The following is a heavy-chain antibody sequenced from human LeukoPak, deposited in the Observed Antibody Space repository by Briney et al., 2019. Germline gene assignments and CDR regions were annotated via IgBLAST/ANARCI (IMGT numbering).Heavy chain of an antibody. CDR1: GFTFSSYA. Sequence: GESLRLSCAASGFTFSSYAMSWVRQTPGKGLEWVAVISYDGTNKYYADSMKGRFTISRDNSKNTLYLQMNSLRAEDTAVYYCARALDEGARFDYWGQGTLVTVSS. V-gene: IGHV3-30-3*01. CDR2: ISYDGTNK. J-gene: IGHJ4*02. CDR3: ARALDEGARFDY.